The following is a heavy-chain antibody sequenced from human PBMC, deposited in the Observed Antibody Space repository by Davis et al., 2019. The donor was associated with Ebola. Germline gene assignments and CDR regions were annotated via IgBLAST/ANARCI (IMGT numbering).Heavy chain of an antibody. J-gene: IGHJ6*02. CDR2: INHSGST. Sequence: SETLSLTCAVYGGSFSGYYWSWIRQHPGKGLEWIGEINHSGSTNYNPSLKSRVTISVDTSKNQFSLKLSSVTAADTAVYYCARWGMDVWGQGTTVTVSS. CDR1: GGSFSGYY. CDR3: ARWGMDV. V-gene: IGHV4-34*01.